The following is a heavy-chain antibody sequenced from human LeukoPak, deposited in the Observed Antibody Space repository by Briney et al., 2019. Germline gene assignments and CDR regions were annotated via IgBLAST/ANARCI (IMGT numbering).Heavy chain of an antibody. CDR1: GYIFTSYG. CDR3: ARDLYGDYSYSFDY. V-gene: IGHV1-18*01. D-gene: IGHD4-17*01. CDR2: ISAYNGNT. J-gene: IGHJ4*02. Sequence: ASVKVSCKASGYIFTSYGISWVRQAPGQGLEWMGWISAYNGNTNYAQKLQGRVTMTTDTSTRTAYMELRSLKSDDTAVYYCARDLYGDYSYSFDYWGQGTLVTVSS.